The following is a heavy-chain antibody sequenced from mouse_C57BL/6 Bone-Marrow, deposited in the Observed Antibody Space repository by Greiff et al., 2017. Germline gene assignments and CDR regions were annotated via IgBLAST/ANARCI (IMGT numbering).Heavy chain of an antibody. CDR2: IRSKSNNYAT. D-gene: IGHD1-1*01. Sequence: VQLQQSGGGLVQPKGSLKLSCAASGFSFNTYAMNWVRQAPGKGLEWVARIRSKSNNYATYYADSVKDRFTISRDDSESMLYLQMNNLKTEDTAMYYCVRHYYGSSDVYAMDYWGQGTSVTVSS. J-gene: IGHJ4*01. CDR3: VRHYYGSSDVYAMDY. V-gene: IGHV10-1*01. CDR1: GFSFNTYA.